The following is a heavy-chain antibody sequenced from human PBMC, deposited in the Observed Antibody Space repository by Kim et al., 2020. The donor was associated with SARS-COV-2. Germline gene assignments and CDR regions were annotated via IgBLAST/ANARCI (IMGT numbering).Heavy chain of an antibody. CDR2: INYRGRS. CDR1: GFSLSSGGYY. CDR3: VREGGSVVTPEL. J-gene: IGHJ4*02. D-gene: IGHD2-21*02. Sequence: SETLSLTCSVSGFSLSSGGYYWSWIRQTPGKGLEWMGYINYRGRSFYNPSLNRRVPISLDTSKNSFSLRLTSMTDADTAVYYCVREGGSVVTPELWGQGTLVTVSS. V-gene: IGHV4-30-4*01.